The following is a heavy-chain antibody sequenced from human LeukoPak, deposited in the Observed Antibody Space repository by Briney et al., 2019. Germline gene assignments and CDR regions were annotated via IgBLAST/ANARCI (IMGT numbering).Heavy chain of an antibody. Sequence: GGSLRLSCAASGFTFSSYGMHWVRQAPGKGLEWVAVISYDGSNKYYADSVKGRFTISRDNSKNTLYLQMNSLRAEDTAVYYCAKDRVSSGWSYFDYWGQGTLVTVSS. D-gene: IGHD6-19*01. CDR1: GFTFSSYG. CDR3: AKDRVSSGWSYFDY. CDR2: ISYDGSNK. V-gene: IGHV3-30*18. J-gene: IGHJ4*02.